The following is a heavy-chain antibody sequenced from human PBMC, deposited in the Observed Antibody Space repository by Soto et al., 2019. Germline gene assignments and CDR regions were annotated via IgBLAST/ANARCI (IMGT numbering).Heavy chain of an antibody. J-gene: IGHJ6*03. Sequence: QVQLVQSGAEVKKPGASVTVSCRSSGDTFNAYYIHWVRQAPGQGLKWMGWINPNGGVTKYAQKFQGWVTMTRDTSIRTVYMQLSRLRSDDTAVYYCARESGGATATLDYYYFYMDVWGTGTTVTVSS. V-gene: IGHV1-2*04. CDR2: INPNGGVT. D-gene: IGHD5-12*01. CDR3: ARESGGATATLDYYYFYMDV. CDR1: GDTFNAYY.